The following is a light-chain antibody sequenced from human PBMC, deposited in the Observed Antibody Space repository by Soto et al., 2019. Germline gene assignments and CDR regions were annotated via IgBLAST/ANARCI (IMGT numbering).Light chain of an antibody. CDR3: QQYGSSSFT. J-gene: IGKJ3*01. Sequence: EIVLTQSPGTLSLSPGEGASLSCRASQTINSNSLAWYQHKPGQAPRLLLYGASSRATGIPDRFSGSGSGTDFTVTISRLESEDFAVYYCQQYGSSSFTFGPGTKVHIK. CDR2: GAS. V-gene: IGKV3-20*01. CDR1: QTINSNS.